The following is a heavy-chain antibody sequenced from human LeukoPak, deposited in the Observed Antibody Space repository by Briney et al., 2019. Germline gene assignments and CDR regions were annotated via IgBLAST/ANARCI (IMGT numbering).Heavy chain of an antibody. D-gene: IGHD3-3*01. Sequence: SETLSLTCTVSGGSINSSDHYWAWIRQPPGKGLEWIGSKYYSGDTYYSPSLKSRVTISVDTSRNTFALKLNSVTAADTAVYFCARHRLEGDTFDIWGQGTKVTVSS. V-gene: IGHV4-39*01. CDR3: ARHRLEGDTFDI. CDR2: KYYSGDT. CDR1: GGSINSSDHY. J-gene: IGHJ3*02.